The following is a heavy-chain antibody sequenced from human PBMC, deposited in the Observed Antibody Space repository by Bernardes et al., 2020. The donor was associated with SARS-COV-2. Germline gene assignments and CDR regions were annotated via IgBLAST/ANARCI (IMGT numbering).Heavy chain of an antibody. Sequence: GCSLRLSCAASGFTFSSSWMHWVRQTPGRGLVWLSRISTDGSTTNYADSVKGRFTISRDNAKNTLWLQMNSLGADDTAVYYCARGASSGYRVDYWGPGTLVTVSS. D-gene: IGHD3-22*01. CDR2: ISTDGSTT. CDR3: ARGASSGYRVDY. V-gene: IGHV3-74*01. J-gene: IGHJ4*02. CDR1: GFTFSSSW.